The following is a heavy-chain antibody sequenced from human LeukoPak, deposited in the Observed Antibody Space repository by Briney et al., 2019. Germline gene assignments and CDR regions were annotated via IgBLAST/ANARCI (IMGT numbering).Heavy chain of an antibody. CDR1: GGSISSSNYY. D-gene: IGHD3-9*01. V-gene: IGHV4-39*07. J-gene: IGHJ6*03. CDR2: FYYSGST. CDR3: ARVTGYNCYYYYYYMDV. Sequence: PSETLSLTCTVSGGSISSSNYYWGWIRQPPGKGLEWIGSFYYSGSTYYNPSLKSRVTISVDTSKNQFSLKLSSVTAADTAVYYCARVTGYNCYYYYYYMDVWGKGTTVTISS.